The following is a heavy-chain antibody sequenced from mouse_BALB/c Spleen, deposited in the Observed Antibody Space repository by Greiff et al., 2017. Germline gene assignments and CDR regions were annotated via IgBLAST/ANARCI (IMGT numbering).Heavy chain of an antibody. D-gene: IGHD4-1*01. V-gene: IGHV3-2*02. Sequence: EVMLVESGPGLVKPSQSLSLTCTVTGYSITSDYAWNWIRQFPGNKLEWMGYISYSGSTSYNPSLKSRISITRDTSKNQFFLQLNSVTTEDTATYYCARNWDGYFDYWGQGTTLTVSS. J-gene: IGHJ2*01. CDR1: GYSITSDYA. CDR2: ISYSGST. CDR3: ARNWDGYFDY.